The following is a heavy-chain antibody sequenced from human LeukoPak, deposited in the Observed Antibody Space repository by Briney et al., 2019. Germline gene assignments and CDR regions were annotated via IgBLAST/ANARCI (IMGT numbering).Heavy chain of an antibody. V-gene: IGHV4-34*01. CDR1: GGSFSGYY. CDR2: INRSGST. D-gene: IGHD5-24*01. CDR3: ARGTPEMATVNDAFDI. Sequence: SETLSLTCAVYGGSFSGYYWSWIRQPPGKGLEWIGEINRSGSTNYNPSLKSRVTISVDTSKNQFSLKLSSVTAADTAVYYCARGTPEMATVNDAFDIWGQGTMVTVSS. J-gene: IGHJ3*02.